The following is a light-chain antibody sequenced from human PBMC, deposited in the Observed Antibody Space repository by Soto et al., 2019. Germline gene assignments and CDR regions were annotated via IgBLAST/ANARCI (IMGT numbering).Light chain of an antibody. Sequence: DIVMTQSPDFLAVPLGERATINCKTSQSVLYTPDNRNYFAWYQQKPGQPPKMLINWASTRASGVPDRFSGSGSGTDFTLTISSLQGEDVAVYYCQQYHSAPLTFGGGTKVEAK. V-gene: IGKV4-1*01. CDR3: QQYHSAPLT. CDR2: WAS. CDR1: QSVLYTPDNRNY. J-gene: IGKJ4*01.